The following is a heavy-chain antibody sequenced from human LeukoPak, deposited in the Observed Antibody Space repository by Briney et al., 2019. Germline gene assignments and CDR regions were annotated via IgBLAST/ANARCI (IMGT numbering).Heavy chain of an antibody. J-gene: IGHJ4*02. CDR2: ISSGSSHI. CDR1: GFSFGDYR. D-gene: IGHD2-15*01. Sequence: GGSLRLSCAASGFSFGDYRMNWVRQAPGEGLEWVSSISSGSSHIYYADSVKGRFTISRDNAKDLLYLQMNSLRAEDTAVYYCARGANCSGGSCYTPKYWGQGTLVTVSS. V-gene: IGHV3-21*01. CDR3: ARGANCSGGSCYTPKY.